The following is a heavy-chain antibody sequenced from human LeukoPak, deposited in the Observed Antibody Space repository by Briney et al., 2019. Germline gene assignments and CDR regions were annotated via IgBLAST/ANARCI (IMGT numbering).Heavy chain of an antibody. D-gene: IGHD6-19*01. CDR3: ARNPDEHRLDEIENWYFDL. CDR2: INPNRGDT. Sequence: ASVKVTCKASGYTFIDYYLHWLRQAPGQGLEWMGRINPNRGDTKPAQKFQGRVTMTRDTSISVAYMELSSLQSDDTAVYYCARNPDEHRLDEIENWYFDLWGSGTLVTVSS. CDR1: GYTFIDYY. J-gene: IGHJ2*01. V-gene: IGHV1-2*06.